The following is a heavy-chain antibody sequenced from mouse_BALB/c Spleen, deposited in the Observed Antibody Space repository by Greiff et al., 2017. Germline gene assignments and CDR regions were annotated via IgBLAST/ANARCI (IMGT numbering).Heavy chain of an antibody. CDR2: ISSGGSYT. D-gene: IGHD2-1*01. V-gene: IGHV5-6*01. CDR1: GFTFSSYG. Sequence: EVQLVESGGDLVKPGGSLKLSCAASGFTFSSYGMSWVRQTPDKRLEWVATISSGGSYTYYPDSVKGRFTISRDNAKNTLYLQMSSLKSEDTAMYYCASPYGNYVAFDYWGQGTTLTVSS. J-gene: IGHJ2*01. CDR3: ASPYGNYVAFDY.